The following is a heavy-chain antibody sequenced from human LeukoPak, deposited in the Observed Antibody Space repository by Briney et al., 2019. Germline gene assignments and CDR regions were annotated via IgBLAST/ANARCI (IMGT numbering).Heavy chain of an antibody. CDR2: IYYSGST. Sequence: SETLSLTCTVSGGSISSSSYYWGWIRQPPGKELEWIGSIYYSGSTYYNPSLKSRVTISVDTSKNQFSLKLSSVTAADTAVYYCARLLREGRGYSYGPDAFDIWGQGTMVTVSS. J-gene: IGHJ3*02. CDR1: GGSISSSSYY. D-gene: IGHD5-18*01. V-gene: IGHV4-39*01. CDR3: ARLLREGRGYSYGPDAFDI.